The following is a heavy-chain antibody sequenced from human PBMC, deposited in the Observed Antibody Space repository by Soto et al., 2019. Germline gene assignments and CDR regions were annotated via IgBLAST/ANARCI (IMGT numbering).Heavy chain of an antibody. D-gene: IGHD6-13*01. Sequence: SETLSLTCAVYGGSFSGYYWSWIRQPPGKGLEWIGEINHSGSTNYNPSLKSRVTISVDTSKNQFSLKLSSVTAADTAVYYCARRDIAAAGTKFNWFDPWGQGTLVTVSS. V-gene: IGHV4-34*01. CDR3: ARRDIAAAGTKFNWFDP. J-gene: IGHJ5*02. CDR2: INHSGST. CDR1: GGSFSGYY.